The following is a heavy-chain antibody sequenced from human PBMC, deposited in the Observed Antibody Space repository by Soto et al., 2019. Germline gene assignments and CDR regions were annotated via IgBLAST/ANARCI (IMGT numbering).Heavy chain of an antibody. CDR2: IYYSGST. CDR3: ARGLKDSSSWYYYYYMDV. Sequence: PSETLSLTCTVSGGSISSYYWSWIRQPPGKRLEWIGYIYYSGSTNYNPSLKSRVTISVDTSKNQFSLKLSSVTAADTAVYYCARGLKDSSSWYYYYYMDVWGKGTTVTVSS. D-gene: IGHD6-13*01. J-gene: IGHJ6*03. V-gene: IGHV4-59*01. CDR1: GGSISSYY.